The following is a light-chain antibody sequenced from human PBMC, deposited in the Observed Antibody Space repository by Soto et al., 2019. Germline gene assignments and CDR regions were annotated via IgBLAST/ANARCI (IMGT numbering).Light chain of an antibody. CDR3: QQYSNWPPIT. Sequence: DMVMTQSPATLAVSPVERASLSRQASQSVSSKLAWYQQKPGQAPRLLIYDTSTRATGIPARFSGSGSGTEFTLTISSLQSEDFSVYYCQQYSNWPPITFGQGTQLEIK. J-gene: IGKJ5*01. CDR1: QSVSSK. CDR2: DTS. V-gene: IGKV3-15*01.